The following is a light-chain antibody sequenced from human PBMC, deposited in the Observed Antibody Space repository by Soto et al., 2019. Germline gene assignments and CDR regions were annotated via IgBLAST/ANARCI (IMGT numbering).Light chain of an antibody. CDR2: GAS. J-gene: IGKJ4*01. CDR1: QSVSSNY. CDR3: QQYVSVPLT. Sequence: EIVLTQSPGTLSLSPGERATLSCRASQSVSSNYVAWHQQKSGQAPRLLMYGASSRATGTPDRFSGSGSGTDFTLTISRLESEDFAVYYCQQYVSVPLTFGGGTKVDIK. V-gene: IGKV3-20*01.